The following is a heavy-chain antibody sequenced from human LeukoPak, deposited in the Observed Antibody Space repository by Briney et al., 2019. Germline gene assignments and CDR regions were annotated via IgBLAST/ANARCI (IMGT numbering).Heavy chain of an antibody. Sequence: ASVKVSCKASGYTFTSYDISWVRQATGQGLEWMGWMNPNSGNTGYAQKFQGRVTITRNTSISTAYMELSSLRSEDTAVYYCARVSQLWYHLFDYWGQGTLVTVSS. V-gene: IGHV1-8*03. D-gene: IGHD5-18*01. CDR1: GYTFTSYD. J-gene: IGHJ4*02. CDR3: ARVSQLWYHLFDY. CDR2: MNPNSGNT.